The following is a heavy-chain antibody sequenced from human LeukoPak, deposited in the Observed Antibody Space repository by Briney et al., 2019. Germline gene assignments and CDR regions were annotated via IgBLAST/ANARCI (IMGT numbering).Heavy chain of an antibody. CDR1: GGSISSSSYY. J-gene: IGHJ4*02. V-gene: IGHV4-39*07. Sequence: PSETLSLTCTVSGGSISSSSYYWGWIRQPPGKGLEWIGSIYYSGSTYYNPSLKSRVTISVDTSKNQFSLKLSSVTAADTAVYYCARDSVVSGIDYWGQGTLVTVSS. CDR3: ARDSVVSGIDY. D-gene: IGHD3-10*01. CDR2: IYYSGST.